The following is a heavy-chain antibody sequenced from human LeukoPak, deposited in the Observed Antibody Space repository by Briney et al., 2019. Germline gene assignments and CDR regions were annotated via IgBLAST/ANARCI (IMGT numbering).Heavy chain of an antibody. J-gene: IGHJ4*02. Sequence: ASVKVSCKASGGTFSSYAISWVRQAPGQGLEWMGGIIPIFGTANYAQKFQGRVTITTDESTSTAYMELSSLRSEDTAVYYCARSITIFGVVGYFDYWGQGTLVTVSS. D-gene: IGHD3-3*01. CDR1: GGTFSSYA. V-gene: IGHV1-69*05. CDR2: IIPIFGTA. CDR3: ARSITIFGVVGYFDY.